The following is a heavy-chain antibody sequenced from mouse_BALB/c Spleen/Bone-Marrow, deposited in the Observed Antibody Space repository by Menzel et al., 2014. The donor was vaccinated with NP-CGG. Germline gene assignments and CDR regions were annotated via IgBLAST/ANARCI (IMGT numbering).Heavy chain of an antibody. V-gene: IGHV1-80*01. D-gene: IGHD2-1*01. CDR1: GYAFSSYW. Sequence: VKLQESGAELVRPGSSVKISCKASGYAFSSYWMNWVKQRPGQGLEWIGQIYPGDGDTNYNGKFKGKATLTADKSSSPAYMQLSSLTSEDSAVYFCARTGNLAWFAYWGQGTLVTVSA. J-gene: IGHJ3*01. CDR3: ARTGNLAWFAY. CDR2: IYPGDGDT.